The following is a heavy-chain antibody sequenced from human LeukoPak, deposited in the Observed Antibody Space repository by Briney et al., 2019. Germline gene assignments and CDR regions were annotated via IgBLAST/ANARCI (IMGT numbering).Heavy chain of an antibody. CDR3: ARDSPYYYGSGSYQENWFDP. V-gene: IGHV1-18*01. Sequence: GASVKVSCKASGYTFTSYGISWVRQAPGQGLEWMGWISAYNGNTNYAQKLQGRVTMTTDTSTGTAYMELRSLRSDDTAVYYCARDSPYYYGSGSYQENWFDPWGQGTLVTVSS. CDR2: ISAYNGNT. CDR1: GYTFTSYG. J-gene: IGHJ5*02. D-gene: IGHD3-10*01.